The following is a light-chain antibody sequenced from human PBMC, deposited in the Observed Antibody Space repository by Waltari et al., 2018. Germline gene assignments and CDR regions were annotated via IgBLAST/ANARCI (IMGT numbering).Light chain of an antibody. J-gene: IGKJ2*01. CDR1: QRISNW. CDR3: QQYNIWPYT. Sequence: DIQMTQSPSTLSASVGDRVTITCRASQRISNWVAWYQQKPGKAPKVLIYKSFTLQSGVPSRFSGSGSETEFSLTSSSLQPDDFASYYCQQYNIWPYTFGQGTTLEI. V-gene: IGKV1-5*03. CDR2: KSF.